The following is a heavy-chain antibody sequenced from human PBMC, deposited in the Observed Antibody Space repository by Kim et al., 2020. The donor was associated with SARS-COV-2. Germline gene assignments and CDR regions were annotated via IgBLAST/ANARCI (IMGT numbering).Heavy chain of an antibody. CDR1: GGTFSSYA. CDR3: ARDRPIAVAGTDGVSYYYYYGMDV. CDR2: IIPIFGTA. D-gene: IGHD6-19*01. V-gene: IGHV1-69*13. Sequence: SVKVSCKASGGTFSSYAISWVRQAPGQGLEWMGGIIPIFGTANYAQKFQGRVTITADESTSTAYMELSSLRSEDTAVYYCARDRPIAVAGTDGVSYYYYYGMDVWGQGTTVTVSS. J-gene: IGHJ6*02.